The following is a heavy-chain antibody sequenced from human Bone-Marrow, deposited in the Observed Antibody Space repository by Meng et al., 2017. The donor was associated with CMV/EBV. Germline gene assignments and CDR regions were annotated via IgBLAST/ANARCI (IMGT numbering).Heavy chain of an antibody. CDR2: MVVGSGNT. CDR3: AADSRGDWGSDY. V-gene: IGHV1-58*01. J-gene: IGHJ4*02. Sequence: SVKVSCKASGFTFTSSAVQWVRQARGQRLEWIGWMVVGSGNTNYAQKFQERVTITRDMSTSTAYMELSSLRSEDTAVYYCAADSRGDWGSDYWGQGTLVTVSS. D-gene: IGHD7-27*01. CDR1: GFTFTSSA.